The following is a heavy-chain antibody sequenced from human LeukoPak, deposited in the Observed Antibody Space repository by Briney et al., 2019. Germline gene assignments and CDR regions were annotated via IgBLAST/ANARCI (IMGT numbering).Heavy chain of an antibody. CDR3: AALVVAGTVIFDY. CDR1: GFTFSSYS. D-gene: IGHD6-19*01. J-gene: IGHJ4*02. Sequence: GGSLRLSCAASGFTFSSYSMNWVRQAPGKGLEWVSSISSSSSYIYYADSVKGRFTISRDNAKNSLYLQMNSLRAEDTAVYYCAALVVAGTVIFDYWGQGTLVTVSS. CDR2: ISSSSSYI. V-gene: IGHV3-21*01.